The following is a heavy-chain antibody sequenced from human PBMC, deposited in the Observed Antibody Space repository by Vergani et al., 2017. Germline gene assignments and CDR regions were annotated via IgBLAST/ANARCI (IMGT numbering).Heavy chain of an antibody. V-gene: IGHV1-18*01. CDR3: ARAYASPRHYDSSGYGL. J-gene: IGHJ3*01. CDR2: ISAYNGNT. D-gene: IGHD3-22*01. Sequence: QVQLVQSGAEVKKPGASVKVSCKASGYTFTSYGISWVRQAPGQGLEWMGWISAYNGNTNYAQKLQGRVTMTTDTSASTAYMELRSLRSDDTAVYYCARAYASPRHYDSSGYGLWGQGTMVTVSS. CDR1: GYTFTSYG.